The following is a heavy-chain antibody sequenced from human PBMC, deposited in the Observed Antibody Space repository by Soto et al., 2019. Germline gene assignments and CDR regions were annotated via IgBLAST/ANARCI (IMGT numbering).Heavy chain of an antibody. CDR3: ARGSRYSGYDYVSDFDY. D-gene: IGHD5-12*01. J-gene: IGHJ4*02. CDR1: GYCFTSYD. Sequence: ASVKVSCEASGYCFTSYDINWVRQATGQGLEWMGWMNPNSGNTGYAQKFQGRVTMTRNTSISTAYMELSSLRSEDTAVYYCARGSRYSGYDYVSDFDYWGQGTLVTVSS. CDR2: MNPNSGNT. V-gene: IGHV1-8*01.